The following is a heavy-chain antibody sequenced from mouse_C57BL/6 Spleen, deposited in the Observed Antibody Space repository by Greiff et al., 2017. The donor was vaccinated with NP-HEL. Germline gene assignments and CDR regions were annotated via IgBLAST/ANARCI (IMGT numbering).Heavy chain of an antibody. CDR2: IDPSDSYT. J-gene: IGHJ3*01. CDR3: ARGDGNFFSGFAY. Sequence: VQLQQPGAELVMPGASVKLSCKASGYTFTSYWMHWVKQRPGQGLEWIGEIDPSDSYTNYNQKFKGKSTLTVDKSSSTAYMQLSSLTSEDSAVYYCARGDGNFFSGFAYWGQGTLVTVSA. V-gene: IGHV1-69*01. CDR1: GYTFTSYW. D-gene: IGHD2-1*01.